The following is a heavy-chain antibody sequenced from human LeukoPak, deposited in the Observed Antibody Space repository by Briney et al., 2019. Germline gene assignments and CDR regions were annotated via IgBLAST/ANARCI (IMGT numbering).Heavy chain of an antibody. Sequence: GGSLRLSCAASGFTLSNYDTNWVRQAPGRGLEWVSSISTSSRYIYYKDSVRGRFTISRDDAKNSLYLEMNSLRAEDTAAYYCARADCSSSTCYLRRSWFDPWGQGTLVTVSS. V-gene: IGHV3-21*01. CDR2: ISTSSRYI. J-gene: IGHJ5*02. D-gene: IGHD2-2*01. CDR1: GFTLSNYD. CDR3: ARADCSSSTCYLRRSWFDP.